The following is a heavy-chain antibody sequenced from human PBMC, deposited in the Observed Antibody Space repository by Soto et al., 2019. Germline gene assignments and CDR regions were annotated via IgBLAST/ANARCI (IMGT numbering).Heavy chain of an antibody. CDR2: IYYSGST. CDR3: ASQKLGYNTFDP. V-gene: IGHV4-30-4*01. J-gene: IGHJ5*02. D-gene: IGHD5-18*01. CDR1: GGSISSGDYY. Sequence: SETLSLTCTVSGGSISSGDYYWSWIRQPPGKGLEWIGYIYYSGSTYYNPSLKSRVTISVDTSKNQFSLKLSSVTAADTAVYYCASQKLGYNTFDPWSQGTPVTVSS.